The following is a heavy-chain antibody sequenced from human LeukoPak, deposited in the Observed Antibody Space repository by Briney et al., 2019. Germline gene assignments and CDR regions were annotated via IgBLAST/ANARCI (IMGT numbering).Heavy chain of an antibody. CDR3: ARDYESPYCSGGSCYIFDY. CDR1: GGTFSSYA. V-gene: IGHV1-69*13. J-gene: IGHJ4*02. CDR2: IIPIFGTA. Sequence: ASVKVSCKASGGTFSSYAFSWVRQAPGQGLEWMGGIIPIFGTANYAQKFQGRVTITADESTSTAYMELSSLRSEDTAVYYCARDYESPYCSGGSCYIFDYWGQGTLVTVSS. D-gene: IGHD2-15*01.